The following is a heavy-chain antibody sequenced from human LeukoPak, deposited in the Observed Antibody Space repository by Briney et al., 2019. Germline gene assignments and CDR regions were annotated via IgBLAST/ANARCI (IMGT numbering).Heavy chain of an antibody. D-gene: IGHD3-3*01. CDR2: IIPIFGTA. CDR3: ARRAGSYDFWSGYYGGYAFDI. Sequence: SVKVSCKASGGTFSSYAISWVRQAPGQGLEWMGGIIPIFGTANYAQKFQGRVTITADESTSTAYMGLSSLRSEDTAVYYCARRAGSYDFWSGYYGGYAFDIWGQGTMVTVSS. J-gene: IGHJ3*02. V-gene: IGHV1-69*13. CDR1: GGTFSSYA.